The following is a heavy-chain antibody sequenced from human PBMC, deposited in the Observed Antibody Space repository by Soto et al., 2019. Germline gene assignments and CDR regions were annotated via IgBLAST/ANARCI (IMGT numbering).Heavy chain of an antibody. CDR2: ISRSGTTI. D-gene: IGHD3-16*01. Sequence: EMQLVESGGGLVQPGGSLRLSCAASGFTFNNHNMNWVRQAPGKGLEWISYISRSGTTIYYADSVKGRFTIYRDNAKNSLYLHMNSLRVEDTAMYYCARELGHWGQGTLVTVSS. CDR1: GFTFNNHN. CDR3: ARELGH. V-gene: IGHV3-48*01. J-gene: IGHJ4*02.